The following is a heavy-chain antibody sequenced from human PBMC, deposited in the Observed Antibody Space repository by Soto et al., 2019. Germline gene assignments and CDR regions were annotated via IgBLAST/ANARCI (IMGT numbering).Heavy chain of an antibody. Sequence: EVQLLESGGGLVQPGGSLRLSCAASGFTFSSYAMSWVRQAPGKGLEWVSVISGSGGSTYYADSVKGRFTISRDNSKNPLYEQMNSLRGGDTAVYGCAKDWDWGGGVGVYFDRWGQGTLVTVSS. V-gene: IGHV3-23*01. CDR2: ISGSGGST. CDR3: AKDWDWGGGVGVYFDR. D-gene: IGHD7-27*01. J-gene: IGHJ4*02. CDR1: GFTFSSYA.